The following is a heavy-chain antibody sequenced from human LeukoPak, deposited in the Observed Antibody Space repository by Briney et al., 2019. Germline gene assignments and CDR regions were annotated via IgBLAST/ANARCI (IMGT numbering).Heavy chain of an antibody. CDR1: VDSISSSRYS. V-gene: IGHV4-39*07. CDR2: IYYRLCT. D-gene: IGHD5-24*01. Sequence: PSETLSLTCTVHVDSISSSRYSSGWFRQPPGKGLERMGSIYYRLCTYYTPSLQSEDTISVDTSKNQCSLELSSVTAAETAVYYCARDRRETFGMATTLDCWGQRTLVTVSS. J-gene: IGHJ4*02. CDR3: ARDRRETFGMATTLDC.